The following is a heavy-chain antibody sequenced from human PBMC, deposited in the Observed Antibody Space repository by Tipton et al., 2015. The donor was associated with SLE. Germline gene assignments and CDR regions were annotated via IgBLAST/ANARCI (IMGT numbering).Heavy chain of an antibody. CDR2: IYYSGST. D-gene: IGHD3-10*01. Sequence: LRLSCSVSGGSISSHLYYWAWIRQPPGKGLEWIGNIYYSGSSIYYSGSTYYNPSLKSRVTISLDTSKNQFSLKLSSVTAADTAVYYCARGSRGLGMDVWGQGTTVTVSS. CDR1: GGSISSHLYY. CDR3: ARGSRGLGMDV. V-gene: IGHV4-39*07. J-gene: IGHJ6*02.